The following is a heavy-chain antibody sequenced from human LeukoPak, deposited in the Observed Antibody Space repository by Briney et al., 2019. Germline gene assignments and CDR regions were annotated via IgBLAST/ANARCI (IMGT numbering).Heavy chain of an antibody. D-gene: IGHD6-13*01. CDR1: GGSVSSGSYY. J-gene: IGHJ4*02. V-gene: IGHV4-39*07. CDR3: ARDTIAAARTASFDY. Sequence: SETLSLTCTVSGGSVSSGSYYWGWIRQPPGKGLEWIRSMYYSGSTYYNPSLKSRVTISVDTSKNQFSLKLSSVTAADTAMYYCARDTIAAARTASFDYWGQGTLVTVSS. CDR2: MYYSGST.